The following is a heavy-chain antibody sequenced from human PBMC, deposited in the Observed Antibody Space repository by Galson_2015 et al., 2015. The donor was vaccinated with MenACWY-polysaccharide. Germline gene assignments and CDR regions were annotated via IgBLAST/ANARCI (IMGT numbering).Heavy chain of an antibody. CDR3: ASNGDPGF. D-gene: IGHD4-17*01. V-gene: IGHV3-53*01. CDR2: IYSGGST. J-gene: IGHJ4*02. CDR1: GFTVSNNY. Sequence: SLRLSCAASGFTVSNNYMNWFRQTPEKGLERVSLIYSGGSTHYADSVKGRFTISRDSSKNTLYLQMNSLRAEDTAWYYCASNGDPGFWGQGTLVTVSS.